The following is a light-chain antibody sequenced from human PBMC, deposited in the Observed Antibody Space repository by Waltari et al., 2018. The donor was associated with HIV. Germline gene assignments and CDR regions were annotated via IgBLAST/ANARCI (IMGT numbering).Light chain of an antibody. V-gene: IGLV10-54*04. J-gene: IGLJ2*01. CDR2: RDN. Sequence: QAGLPPPPSVSKAIRQTATLTCPANNTNVGNQDAPCLQQHKGHPPKLLSYRDNTRPSGISERFSASRSGNTASLTITGVQPEDEADYFCATWDISLSAVVFGGGTTLTVL. CDR3: ATWDISLSAVV. CDR1: NTNVGNQD.